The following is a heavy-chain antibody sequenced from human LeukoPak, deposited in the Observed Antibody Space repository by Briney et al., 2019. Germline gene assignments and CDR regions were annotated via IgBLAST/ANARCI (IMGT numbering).Heavy chain of an antibody. CDR1: GASIDSYY. J-gene: IGHJ4*02. D-gene: IGHD5-12*01. CDR3: ARGSQWLRFWVY. Sequence: PSETLSLTCTISGASIDSYYWSWIRQPPGKGLEWIGEINHSGSTNYNPSLKSRVTISVDTSKNQFSLKLSSVTAADTAVYYCARGSQWLRFWVYWGQGTLVTVSS. V-gene: IGHV4-34*01. CDR2: INHSGST.